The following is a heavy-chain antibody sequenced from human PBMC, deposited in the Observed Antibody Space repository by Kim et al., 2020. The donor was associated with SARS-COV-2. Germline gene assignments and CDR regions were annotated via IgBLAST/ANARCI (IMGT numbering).Heavy chain of an antibody. CDR3: VRDRRGGAFDS. CDR1: GFTFSAYD. CDR2: ITKSSATI. J-gene: IGHJ3*02. Sequence: GGSLRLSCATSGFTFSAYDMNWVRQAPGKGLEWLSFITKSSATIYYADSVQGRFTISRDNAKNSLYLQMNSLRDEDTALYYCVRDRRGGAFDSWGQGTMVTVSS. D-gene: IGHD3-16*01. V-gene: IGHV3-48*02.